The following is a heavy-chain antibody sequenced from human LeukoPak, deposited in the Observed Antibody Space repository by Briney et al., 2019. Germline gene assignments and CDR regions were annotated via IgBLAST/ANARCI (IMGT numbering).Heavy chain of an antibody. CDR2: INHSGST. J-gene: IGHJ4*02. Sequence: SETLSPTCAVYGGSFSGYYWSWIRQPPGKGLEWIGEINHSGSTNYNPSLKSRVTISVDTSKNQFSLKLSSVTAADTAVYYCARAPYSSGWYPYWGQGTLVTVSS. D-gene: IGHD6-19*01. CDR3: ARAPYSSGWYPY. V-gene: IGHV4-34*01. CDR1: GGSFSGYY.